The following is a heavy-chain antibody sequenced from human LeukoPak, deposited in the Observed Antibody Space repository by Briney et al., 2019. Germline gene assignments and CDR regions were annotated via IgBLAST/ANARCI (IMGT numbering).Heavy chain of an antibody. D-gene: IGHD3-10*01. CDR1: GGSISGYF. J-gene: IGHJ4*02. CDR3: ARYGITIVRGGKYYFDS. Sequence: PSETLSLTCTVSGGSISGYFWSWIRQPPGKRLEWIGYVHYSRSTNYNPSLNSRVTISVDTSKNQFSLRLRSVTAEDTAVYYCARYGITIVRGGKYYFDSWGQGTLVTVSS. V-gene: IGHV4-59*08. CDR2: VHYSRST.